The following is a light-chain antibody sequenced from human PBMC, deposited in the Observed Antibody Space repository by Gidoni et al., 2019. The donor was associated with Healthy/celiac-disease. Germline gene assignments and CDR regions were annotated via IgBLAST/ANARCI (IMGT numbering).Light chain of an antibody. J-gene: IGKJ2*01. CDR1: QSISSY. CDR2: AAS. Sequence: IQMTQSPSSLSASVGDRVTITCRASQSISSYLNWYQQKPGKAPKLLIYAASSLQSGVPSRFSGRGSGTEFTLNIISLQPEDFATYYCQQSYSTPLYTFGQGTKLEIK. V-gene: IGKV1-39*01. CDR3: QQSYSTPLYT.